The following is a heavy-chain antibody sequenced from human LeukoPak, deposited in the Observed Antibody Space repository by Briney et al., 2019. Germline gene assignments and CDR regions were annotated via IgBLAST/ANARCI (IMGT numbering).Heavy chain of an antibody. J-gene: IGHJ5*01. CDR1: GFSFSSYW. CDR2: IESNGLT. Sequence: GGSLRLSCAASGFSFSSYWMHWVRQIPGKGLMWVSRIESNGLTLYADSVRDRFTISRDNGKNTIYLQMNSLRVDDTAIYYCAKAATYFYGSVTYDWFESWGQGTLVTVSS. D-gene: IGHD3-10*01. CDR3: AKAATYFYGSVTYDWFES. V-gene: IGHV3-74*01.